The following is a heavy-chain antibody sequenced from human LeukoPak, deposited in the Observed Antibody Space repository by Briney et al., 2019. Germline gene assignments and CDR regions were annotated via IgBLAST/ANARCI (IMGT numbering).Heavy chain of an antibody. D-gene: IGHD3-3*01. CDR3: ARDVLRFLVRLTAFDI. J-gene: IGHJ3*02. Sequence: PSETLSLTCTVSGGSISSSSYYWGWIRQPPGKGLEWIGGIYYSGSTYYNPSLKSRVTISVDTSKNQFSLKLSSVTAADTAVYYCARDVLRFLVRLTAFDIWGQGTMVTVSS. CDR2: IYYSGST. V-gene: IGHV4-39*07. CDR1: GGSISSSSYY.